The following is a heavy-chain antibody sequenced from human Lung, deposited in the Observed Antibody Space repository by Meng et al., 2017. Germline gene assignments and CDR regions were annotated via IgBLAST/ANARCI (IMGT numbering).Heavy chain of an antibody. J-gene: IGHJ4*02. CDR2: INPKSGDT. Sequence: QVQLVQLGAEVKKPGASVEVCCKASGYTFPDYWLHWVRRAPGQGLEWMGRINPKSGDTHYAQRFQGRVTMTGDTSISTAYMELSGLRSDDTAMYYCARDEDISAAGKLFGDYWGQGTLVTVS. D-gene: IGHD6-13*01. CDR3: ARDEDISAAGKLFGDY. CDR1: GYTFPDYW. V-gene: IGHV1-2*06.